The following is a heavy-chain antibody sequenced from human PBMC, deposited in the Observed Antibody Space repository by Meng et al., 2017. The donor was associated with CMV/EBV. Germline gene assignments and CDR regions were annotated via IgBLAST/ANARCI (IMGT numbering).Heavy chain of an antibody. V-gene: IGHV1-46*01. CDR3: AKDLTIFGGSSFDY. J-gene: IGHJ4*02. CDR2: INPSGGST. Sequence: ASVKVSCNASGYTFTSYYMHWVRQAPGQGLEWMGIINPSGGSTSYAQKFKGRVTMTRDTSTSTVYMKLSSLRSEDTAVYYCAKDLTIFGGSSFDYWGQGTLVTVSS. CDR1: GYTFTSYY. D-gene: IGHD3-3*01.